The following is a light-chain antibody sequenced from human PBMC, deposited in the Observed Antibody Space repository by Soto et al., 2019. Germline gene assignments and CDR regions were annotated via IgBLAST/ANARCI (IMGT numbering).Light chain of an antibody. Sequence: EILLTQSPGTLSLSPGERATLSCRASQTVSSSFLAWYQQKPGQAPGLLIYGASSRATGIPDRFSGSGSGTDFTLTISRLEPEDFAVYYCQQYGSPPYTFGQGTKLEIK. V-gene: IGKV3-20*01. CDR1: QTVSSSF. CDR3: QQYGSPPYT. J-gene: IGKJ2*01. CDR2: GAS.